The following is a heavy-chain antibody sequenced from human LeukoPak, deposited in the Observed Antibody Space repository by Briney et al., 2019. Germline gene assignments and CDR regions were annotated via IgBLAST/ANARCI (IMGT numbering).Heavy chain of an antibody. D-gene: IGHD5-24*01. Sequence: ASVKVSCEASGYSLTTYYIHWVRQAPGQGLEWMGIINPSGGSTSYAQKFQGRVTMTRDTSTSTVSMELSSLRSEDTAVYYCARGGPGVDGYNYAFDIWGQGTRVTVSS. CDR1: GYSLTTYY. V-gene: IGHV1-46*01. J-gene: IGHJ3*02. CDR3: ARGGPGVDGYNYAFDI. CDR2: INPSGGST.